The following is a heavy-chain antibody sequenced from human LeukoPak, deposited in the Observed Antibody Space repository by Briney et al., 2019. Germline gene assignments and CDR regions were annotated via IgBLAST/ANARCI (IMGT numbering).Heavy chain of an antibody. CDR1: GFTFSMYW. CDR3: ARSGWDCSSTSCYVGYYFDY. V-gene: IGHV3-7*04. Sequence: PGGSLRLSCAASGFTFSMYWMSWVRQAPGKGLEWVANIKHDGSEKFYVDSVKGRFIISRDNAKNSLFLQLNSLRDEDTAVYYCARSGWDCSSTSCYVGYYFDYWGQGTLVTVSS. CDR2: IKHDGSEK. J-gene: IGHJ4*02. D-gene: IGHD2-2*01.